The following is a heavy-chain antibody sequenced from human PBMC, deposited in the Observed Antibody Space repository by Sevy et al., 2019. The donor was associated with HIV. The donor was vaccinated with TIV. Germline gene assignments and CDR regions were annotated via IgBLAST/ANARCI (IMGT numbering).Heavy chain of an antibody. CDR2: ISYDGSNK. D-gene: IGHD4-17*01. V-gene: IGHV3-30*18. Sequence: GGSLRLSCAASGFTFSSYGMHWVRQAPGKGLEWVAVISYDGSNKYYAYSVKGRFTISRDNSKNTLYLQMNSLRAEDTAVYYCAKGGHDYGDYHDAFDIWGQGTMVTVSS. CDR1: GFTFSSYG. CDR3: AKGGHDYGDYHDAFDI. J-gene: IGHJ3*02.